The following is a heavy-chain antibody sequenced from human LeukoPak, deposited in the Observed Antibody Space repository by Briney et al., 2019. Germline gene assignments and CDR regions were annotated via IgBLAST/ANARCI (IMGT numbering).Heavy chain of an antibody. CDR1: GDSISSSSYY. CDR3: ATSSGNYCY. V-gene: IGHV4-39*01. Sequence: SETLSLTCTVSGDSISSSSYYWGWIRQPPGKGLEWLGSLYYSGSTYYNPSLKSRVTISVDTSKNQFSLKLSSVTAADTAVYYCATSSGNYCYWGQGTLVTVSS. D-gene: IGHD1-26*01. J-gene: IGHJ4*02. CDR2: LYYSGST.